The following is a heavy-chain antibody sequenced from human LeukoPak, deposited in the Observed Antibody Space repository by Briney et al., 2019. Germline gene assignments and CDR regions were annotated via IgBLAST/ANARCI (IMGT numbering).Heavy chain of an antibody. CDR3: ARFAAGGSYYYYMDV. V-gene: IGHV3-23*01. D-gene: IGHD3-10*01. CDR1: GFTFSNYA. Sequence: GGSLRLSCVTSGFTFSNYAMSWVRQAPGKGLEWVSDITKSGRDTFYADSVKGRFTISRDNSKNTVNLQMNSLRADDTAVYYCARFAAGGSYYYYMDVWGKGTTVTVSS. J-gene: IGHJ6*03. CDR2: ITKSGRDT.